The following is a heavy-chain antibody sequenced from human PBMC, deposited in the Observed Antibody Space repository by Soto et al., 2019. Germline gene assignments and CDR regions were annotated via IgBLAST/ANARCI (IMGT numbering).Heavy chain of an antibody. CDR2: ISASGGNT. V-gene: IGHV3-23*01. CDR1: AFTCSSYA. Sequence: GGSLRLSRPASAFTCSSYAMNWVRQAPGQGLEWLSAISASGGNTYYADSGKGRFTISRDNTNNTLYLQINSMRAEDTAVYYCAKDPDTTMVFDSWGQGTLVTVSS. J-gene: IGHJ4*02. CDR3: AKDPDTTMVFDS. D-gene: IGHD5-18*01.